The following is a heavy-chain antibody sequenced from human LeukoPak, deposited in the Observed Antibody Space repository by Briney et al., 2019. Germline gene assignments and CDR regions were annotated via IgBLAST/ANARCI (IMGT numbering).Heavy chain of an antibody. V-gene: IGHV4-34*01. Sequence: SETLSLTCAVYGGSFSGYYWSWIRQPPGKGLEWSGEINHSGSTNYNPSLKSRVTISVDTSKNQFSLKLSSVTVADTAVYYCAREHYSILRSNYYYMDVWGKGTTVTVSS. CDR1: GGSFSGYY. CDR2: INHSGST. CDR3: AREHYSILRSNYYYMDV. D-gene: IGHD4-11*01. J-gene: IGHJ6*03.